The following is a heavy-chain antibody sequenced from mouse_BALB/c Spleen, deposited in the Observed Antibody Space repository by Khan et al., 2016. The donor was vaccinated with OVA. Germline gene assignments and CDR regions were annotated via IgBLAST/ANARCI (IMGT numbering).Heavy chain of an antibody. J-gene: IGHJ3*01. CDR2: ISYSGST. CDR1: GYSITSDYA. Sequence: EVKLLESGPGLVKPSQSLSLTCTVTGYSITSDYAWNWLRQFPGNKLEWMGYISYSGSTTYNPSLNSRISITRDPSKNQFFLQLNSVTTEDTATYDCARWFNYWGQGTLVTVSA. CDR3: ARWFNY. V-gene: IGHV3-2*02.